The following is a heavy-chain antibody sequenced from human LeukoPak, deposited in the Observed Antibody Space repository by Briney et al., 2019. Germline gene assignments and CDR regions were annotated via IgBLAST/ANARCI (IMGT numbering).Heavy chain of an antibody. Sequence: SQTLSLTCTVSGGSISSGSYYWSWIRQPAGKGLEWIGRIYTSGSTNYNPSLKSRVTMSVDTSKNQFSLKLSSVTAADTAVYYCARDYPGYWYFDLWGRGTLVTVSS. D-gene: IGHD3-16*02. CDR2: IYTSGST. V-gene: IGHV4-61*02. CDR1: GGSISSGSYY. CDR3: ARDYPGYWYFDL. J-gene: IGHJ2*01.